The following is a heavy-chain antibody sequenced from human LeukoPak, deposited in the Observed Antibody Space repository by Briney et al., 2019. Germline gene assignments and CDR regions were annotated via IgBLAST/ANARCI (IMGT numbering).Heavy chain of an antibody. V-gene: IGHV1-2*02. D-gene: IGHD3-3*01. J-gene: IGHJ4*02. CDR1: GYTFTGYY. CDR2: INPNSGGT. CDR3: ARALRDYDFWSGYYDY. Sequence: GASVKVSCKASGYTFTGYYMHWVRQAPGQGLEWMGWINPNSGGTNYAQKFQGRVTMTRDTSISTAYMELSRLRSDDTAVYYCARALRDYDFWSGYYDYWGQGTLVTASS.